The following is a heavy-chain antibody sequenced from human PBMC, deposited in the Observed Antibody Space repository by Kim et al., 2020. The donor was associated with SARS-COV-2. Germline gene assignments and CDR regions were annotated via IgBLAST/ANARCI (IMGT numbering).Heavy chain of an antibody. J-gene: IGHJ3*02. CDR3: ASSYYDILTGYQDAFDI. Sequence: GGSLRLSCVASGFTFSSYSMNWVRQAPGKGLEWVSSISSSSSYIYYADSVKGRFTISRDNAKNSLYLQMNSLRAEDTAVYYCASSYYDILTGYQDAFDIWGQGTMVTVSS. D-gene: IGHD3-9*01. CDR2: ISSSSSYI. V-gene: IGHV3-21*01. CDR1: GFTFSSYS.